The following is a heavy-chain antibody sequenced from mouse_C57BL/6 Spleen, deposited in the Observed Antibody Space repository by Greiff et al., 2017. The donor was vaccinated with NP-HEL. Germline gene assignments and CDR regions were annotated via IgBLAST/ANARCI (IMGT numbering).Heavy chain of an antibody. D-gene: IGHD1-1*01. V-gene: IGHV1-15*01. Sequence: QVQLKQSGAELVRPGASVTLSCKASGYTFTDYEMHWVKQTPVHGLEWIGAIDPETGGTAYNQKFKGKAILTADKSSSTAYMELRSLTSEDSAVYYCTRNYGKGGYFDVWGTGTTVTVSS. CDR1: GYTFTDYE. J-gene: IGHJ1*03. CDR2: IDPETGGT. CDR3: TRNYGKGGYFDV.